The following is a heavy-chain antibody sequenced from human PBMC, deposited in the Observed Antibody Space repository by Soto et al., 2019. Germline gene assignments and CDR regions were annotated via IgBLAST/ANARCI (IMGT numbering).Heavy chain of an antibody. J-gene: IGHJ6*02. Sequence: ASVKVSCKASGYTFTDYYIHWVRQAPGQGREWMGWINPNSGATNYAQKFQGRVTMTRDTSISTAYMELSRLRSDDTAGYYCARVLVRAALSFSVMDVFAQGTTVTVCS. CDR2: INPNSGAT. CDR3: ARVLVRAALSFSVMDV. V-gene: IGHV1-2*02. CDR1: GYTFTDYY. D-gene: IGHD2-2*01.